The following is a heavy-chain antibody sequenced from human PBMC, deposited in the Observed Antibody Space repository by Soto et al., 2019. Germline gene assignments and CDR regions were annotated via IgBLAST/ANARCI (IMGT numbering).Heavy chain of an antibody. D-gene: IGHD2-15*01. CDR2: IYYSGST. J-gene: IGHJ5*02. V-gene: IGHV4-59*01. Sequence: SETLSLTCTVSGGSISSYYWSWIRQPPGKGLEWIGYIYYSGSTNYNPSIKSRVTISVDTSKNQFSLKLSSVTAADTAVYYCARVGGGGRPKWFDPWGQGTLVTVSS. CDR3: ARVGGGGRPKWFDP. CDR1: GGSISSYY.